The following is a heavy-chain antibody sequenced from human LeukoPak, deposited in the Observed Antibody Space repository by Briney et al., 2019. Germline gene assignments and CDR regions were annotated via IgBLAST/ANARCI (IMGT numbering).Heavy chain of an antibody. V-gene: IGHV4-39*01. D-gene: IGHD3-10*01. J-gene: IGHJ6*03. CDR2: IYYSGST. CDR1: GGSTSSSSYY. Sequence: SETLSLTCTVSGGSTSSSSYYWGWIRQPPGKGLEWIGSIYYSGSTYHSPSLKSRITISVDTSKNHFSLKLSSVTAADTAVYYCARHPLRGSGTYYRDYYYYMDVWGKGTTVTVSS. CDR3: ARHPLRGSGTYYRDYYYYMDV.